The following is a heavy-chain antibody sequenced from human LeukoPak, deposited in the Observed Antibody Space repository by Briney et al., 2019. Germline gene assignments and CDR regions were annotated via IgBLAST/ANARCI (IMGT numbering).Heavy chain of an antibody. J-gene: IGHJ6*02. D-gene: IGHD6-19*01. CDR1: GGSISSSSYY. CDR3: ARLEGSGWPYYYYHGMDV. V-gene: IGHV4-39*01. Sequence: SETLSLTCTVSGGSISSSSYYWGWIRQPPGKGLEWIGSIYYSGSTYYNPSLKSRVTISVDTSKYQFSLKLSSVTAADTAVYYCARLEGSGWPYYYYHGMDVWGQGTTVTVSS. CDR2: IYYSGST.